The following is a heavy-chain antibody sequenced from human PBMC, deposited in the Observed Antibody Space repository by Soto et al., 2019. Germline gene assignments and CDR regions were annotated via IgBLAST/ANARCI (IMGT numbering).Heavy chain of an antibody. CDR1: GGSISSSSYY. Sequence: SETLSLTCTVSGGSISSSSYYWGWIRQPPGKGLEWIGSLYYSGSTYYNPSLKSRVTISVDTSKNQFSLKLSSVTAADTAVYYCASQSAYSSSSADYYYGMDVWGQGITVTVSS. V-gene: IGHV4-39*01. CDR3: ASQSAYSSSSADYYYGMDV. CDR2: LYYSGST. D-gene: IGHD6-6*01. J-gene: IGHJ6*02.